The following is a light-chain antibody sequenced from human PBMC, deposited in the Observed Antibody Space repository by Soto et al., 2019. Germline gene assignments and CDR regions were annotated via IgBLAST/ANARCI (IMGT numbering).Light chain of an antibody. V-gene: IGKV1-5*01. J-gene: IGKJ1*01. CDR1: ESISSW. Sequence: DIQMTQSPSTLSASVGDRVTITCRASESISSWLAWYQQKPGKAPKLLIYDASSLESGVPSRFSGSGSGTEFALTISSLQPDDFATYYCQQYYSYPVTFGLGTKVDIK. CDR3: QQYYSYPVT. CDR2: DAS.